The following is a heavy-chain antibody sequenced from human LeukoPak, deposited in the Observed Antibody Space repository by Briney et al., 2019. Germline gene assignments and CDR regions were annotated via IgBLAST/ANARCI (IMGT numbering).Heavy chain of an antibody. J-gene: IGHJ6*03. CDR2: IYTSGST. V-gene: IGHV4-61*02. CDR1: GGSISSGSYY. D-gene: IGHD2-2*01. CDR3: ARDVVEPAVYYYYYNIDV. Sequence: TSSQTLSLTCTVSGGSISSGSYYWSWIRQPAGKGLEWIGRIYTSGSTNYNPSLKSRVTISVDTSKNQFSLMLSSVTAADTAVYYCARDVVEPAVYYYYYNIDVWGKGTTVTVSS.